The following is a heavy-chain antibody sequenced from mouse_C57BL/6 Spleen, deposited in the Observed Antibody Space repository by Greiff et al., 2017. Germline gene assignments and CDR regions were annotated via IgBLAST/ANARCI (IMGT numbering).Heavy chain of an antibody. CDR3: ARWDYYGSSFAY. CDR2: INPNNGGT. CDR1: GYTFTDYN. J-gene: IGHJ3*01. Sequence: VQLQQSGPELVKPGASVKIPCKASGYTFTDYNMDWVKQSHGKSLELIGDINPNNGGTTYNQKFKGKATLTVDKSSSTAYMELRSLTSDDTAVYFCARWDYYGSSFAYWGQGTLVTVSA. D-gene: IGHD1-1*01. V-gene: IGHV1-18*01.